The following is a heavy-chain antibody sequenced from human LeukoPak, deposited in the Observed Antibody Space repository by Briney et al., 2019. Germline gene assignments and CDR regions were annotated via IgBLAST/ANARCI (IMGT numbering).Heavy chain of an antibody. V-gene: IGHV3-30-3*01. Sequence: PGRSLRLSCAASGFTFSSYAMHWVRQAPGKGLEWVAVISYGGYNKYYADSVKGRFTISRDNSRNTLYLQMNSLRAEDTAVYNCARDWDGDYGSYHYGMDVWGQGTTVTVSS. CDR1: GFTFSSYA. J-gene: IGHJ6*02. CDR2: ISYGGYNK. D-gene: IGHD4-17*01. CDR3: ARDWDGDYGSYHYGMDV.